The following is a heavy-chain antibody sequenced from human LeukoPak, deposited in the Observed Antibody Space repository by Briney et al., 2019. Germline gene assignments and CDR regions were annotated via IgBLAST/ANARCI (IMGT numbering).Heavy chain of an antibody. Sequence: ASVKVSCKASGYTFTSYDINWVRQATGQGLEWMEWINPNSGGTNYAQKFQGRVTMTRDTSISTAYMELSRLRSDDTAVYYCARANEHSSGWYVVYWGQGTLVTVSS. CDR2: INPNSGGT. D-gene: IGHD6-19*01. J-gene: IGHJ4*02. CDR1: GYTFTSYD. V-gene: IGHV1-2*02. CDR3: ARANEHSSGWYVVY.